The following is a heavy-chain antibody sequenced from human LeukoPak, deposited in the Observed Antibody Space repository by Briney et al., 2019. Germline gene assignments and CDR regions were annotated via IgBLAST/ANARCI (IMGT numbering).Heavy chain of an antibody. CDR3: ARDGSGSYFNWFDP. D-gene: IGHD1-26*01. CDR2: IYYSGNT. V-gene: IGHV4-59*01. Sequence: SETLSLTCTVSGGSISGSYWSWIRRPPGKGLEWIGYIYYSGNTKYNPSLKSRVTISRDTSKNQFSLKLTSVTAADTAVYYCARDGSGSYFNWFDPWGQGTLVTVSS. J-gene: IGHJ5*02. CDR1: GGSISGSY.